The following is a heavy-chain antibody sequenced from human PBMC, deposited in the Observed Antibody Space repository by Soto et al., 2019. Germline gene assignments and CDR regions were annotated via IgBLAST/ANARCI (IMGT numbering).Heavy chain of an antibody. CDR3: ARGSRGVIRYSYYGMDV. D-gene: IGHD2-21*01. J-gene: IGHJ6*02. V-gene: IGHV4-34*01. CDR1: GGSFSGYY. Sequence: PSETLSLTXAVYGGSFSGYYWSWIRQPPGKGLEWIGEINHSGSTNYNPSLKSRVTISVDTSKNQFSLKLSSVTAADTAVYYCARGSRGVIRYSYYGMDVWGQGTTVTVSS. CDR2: INHSGST.